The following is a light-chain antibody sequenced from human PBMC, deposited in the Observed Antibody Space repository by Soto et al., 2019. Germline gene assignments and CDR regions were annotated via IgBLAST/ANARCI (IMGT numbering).Light chain of an antibody. V-gene: IGLV2-11*01. CDR2: DVS. CDR3: CSYAGSYTFGGV. Sequence: QSALTQPRSVSGSPGQSVTISCTGTSSDVGGYNYVSWYQQYPGKAPKLIIYDVSERPSGVPDRFSGSKSGNTASLTIFGLQAEDEADYYCCSYAGSYTFGGVFGGGTKVTVL. CDR1: SSDVGGYNY. J-gene: IGLJ2*01.